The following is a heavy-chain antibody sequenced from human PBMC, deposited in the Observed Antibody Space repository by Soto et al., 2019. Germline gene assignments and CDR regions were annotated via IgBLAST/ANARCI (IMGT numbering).Heavy chain of an antibody. V-gene: IGHV5-10-1*01. J-gene: IGHJ6*02. CDR2: IDPSDSYT. CDR1: GYSFTSYW. D-gene: IGHD6-19*01. CDR3: ASCIAVACKKWEYYYYGMDV. Sequence: GESLKISCKGSGYSFTSYWISWVRQMPGKGLEWMGRIDPSDSYTNYSPSFQGHVTISADKSISTAYLQWSSLKASDTAMYYCASCIAVACKKWEYYYYGMDVWCQGITVNVS.